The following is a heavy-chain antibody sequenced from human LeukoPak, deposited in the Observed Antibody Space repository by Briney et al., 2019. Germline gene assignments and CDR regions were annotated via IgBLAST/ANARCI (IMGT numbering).Heavy chain of an antibody. CDR3: ARHIAVGVVVAATHSWGLDI. CDR1: GGSISSGSYY. CDR2: IYTSGST. V-gene: IGHV4-61*02. J-gene: IGHJ3*02. D-gene: IGHD2-15*01. Sequence: SQTLSLTCTVSGGSISSGSYYWSWIRQPAGKGLEWIGRIYTSGSTNYNPSLKSRVTISVDTSKNQFSLKLSSVTAADTAVYYCARHIAVGVVVAATHSWGLDIWGQGTMVTVSS.